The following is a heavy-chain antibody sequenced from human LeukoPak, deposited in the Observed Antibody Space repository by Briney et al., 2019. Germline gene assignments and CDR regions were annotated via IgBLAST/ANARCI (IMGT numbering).Heavy chain of an antibody. CDR3: ARRGRGLRYYFDSSGYYVFDS. CDR1: GGSTSNYF. Sequence: PSETLSLTCTVSGGSTSNYFCTWLRQSAGKGLEWIGRIHTSGSTNYNPSLKSRVSMSVDTSKNQFSLKLSSVTAADTAVYYCARRGRGLRYYFDSSGYYVFDSWGQGDLVTVSS. J-gene: IGHJ4*02. CDR2: IHTSGST. V-gene: IGHV4-4*07. D-gene: IGHD3-22*01.